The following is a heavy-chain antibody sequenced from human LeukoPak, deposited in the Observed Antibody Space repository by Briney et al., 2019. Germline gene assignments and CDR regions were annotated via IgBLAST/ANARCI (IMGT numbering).Heavy chain of an antibody. Sequence: GGSLRLSWAASGVTLSNYEMNWVRQAPGKGLEWVSYISSSGYTIRNADSVKGRFTISRDNAKNSLYLQMNSLRAEDTAFYYCVSVTTVVEDYYYMDVWGKGTTVPVSS. D-gene: IGHD4-23*01. CDR1: GVTLSNYE. CDR2: ISSSGYTI. J-gene: IGHJ6*03. V-gene: IGHV3-48*03. CDR3: VSVTTVVEDYYYMDV.